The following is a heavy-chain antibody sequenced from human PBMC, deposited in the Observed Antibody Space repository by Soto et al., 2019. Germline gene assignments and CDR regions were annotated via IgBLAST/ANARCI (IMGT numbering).Heavy chain of an antibody. CDR1: GYTLTELS. Sequence: ASVKVSCKVSGYTLTELSMHWVRQAPGKGLEWMGGFDPEDGETIYAQKFQGRVTMTEDTSTDTAYMELSSLRSEDTAVYYCATAHYDFWSGPRLRAFDIWAKGQWSPSPQ. CDR3: ATAHYDFWSGPRLRAFDI. V-gene: IGHV1-24*01. D-gene: IGHD3-3*01. CDR2: FDPEDGET. J-gene: IGHJ3*02.